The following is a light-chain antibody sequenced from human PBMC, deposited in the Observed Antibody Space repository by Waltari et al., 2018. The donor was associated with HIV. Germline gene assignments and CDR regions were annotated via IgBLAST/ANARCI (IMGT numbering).Light chain of an antibody. CDR2: DVN. CDR1: RRSVGPYNY. J-gene: IGLJ1*01. Sequence: QSTLPQPASVSGHPGQSIPISCAGSRRSVGPYNYFSWYQQHPGKAPKFIIYDVNKRPSGVSNRFSGSKSGNTASLTISGLQAEDEADYYCSSYTSSHTQVFGSGTKVTVL. CDR3: SSYTSSHTQV. V-gene: IGLV2-14*03.